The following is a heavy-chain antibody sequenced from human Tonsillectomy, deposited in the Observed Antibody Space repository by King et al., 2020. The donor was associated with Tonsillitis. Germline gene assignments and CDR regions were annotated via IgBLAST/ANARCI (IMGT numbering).Heavy chain of an antibody. J-gene: IGHJ4*02. Sequence: VQLVESGGGLVQPGGSRRLSCAASGLTFNNYAMSWVRQAPGKGLEWVSAISGSGGATYYADSVKGRFTISRDNSRNTLYLQMNSLRAEDTDVYYCANGRGDYVWGSKNYLDYRGQGTLLTVSS. V-gene: IGHV3-23*04. D-gene: IGHD3-16*01. CDR3: ANGRGDYVWGSKNYLDY. CDR1: GLTFNNYA. CDR2: ISGSGGAT.